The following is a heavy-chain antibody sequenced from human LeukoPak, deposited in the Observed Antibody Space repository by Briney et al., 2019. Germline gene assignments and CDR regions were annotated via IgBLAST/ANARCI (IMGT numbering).Heavy chain of an antibody. CDR1: GFTFSSHE. D-gene: IGHD6-19*01. CDR3: ARDQSGWYLAFVL. CDR2: IGEGGSTI. V-gene: IGHV3-48*03. J-gene: IGHJ3*01. Sequence: PGGSLRLSCEASGFTFSSHEMNWVRQAPGEGLECVSYIGEGGSTIFYADSVKGRFTISRDNAKSSLYLQMDSVRGEDTAVYYCARDQSGWYLAFVLWRQGTIVTDSS.